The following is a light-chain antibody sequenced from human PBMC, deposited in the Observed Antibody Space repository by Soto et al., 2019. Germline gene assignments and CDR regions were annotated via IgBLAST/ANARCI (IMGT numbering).Light chain of an antibody. CDR1: QSIRTD. CDR3: QQYNKWPQWT. Sequence: EVVMTQSPATLSVSPGERATLSCRASQSIRTDLAWYQQKPGQAPSLLIFSASTRATGVPARFSGSGSGTEFTLTINSLQSEDFAVYYCQQYNKWPQWTFGQGTKVDLK. J-gene: IGKJ1*01. CDR2: SAS. V-gene: IGKV3-15*01.